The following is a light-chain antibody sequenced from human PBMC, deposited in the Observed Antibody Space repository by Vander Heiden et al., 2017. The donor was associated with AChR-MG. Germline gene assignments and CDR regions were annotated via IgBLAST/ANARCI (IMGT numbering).Light chain of an antibody. CDR3: GTWDSSLTAWV. J-gene: IGLJ3*02. CDR1: SSNIGDNY. V-gene: IGLV1-51*01. CDR2: DD. Sequence: SVFTQPPSVSAAPGQKVSISCFGSSSNIGDNYVSWYQQLPGTAPKLLVFDDKRASGIPDRFSGSKSGTSATLDITGLQTADEADYYCGTWDSSLTAWVFGGGTKLTV.